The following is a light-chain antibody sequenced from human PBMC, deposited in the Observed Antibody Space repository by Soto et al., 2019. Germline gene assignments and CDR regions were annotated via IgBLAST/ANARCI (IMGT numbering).Light chain of an antibody. CDR1: EDVSSK. CDR2: DAS. CDR3: QQYYSTPYT. Sequence: IFMTQSPATLSVSPGGRATLSCRASEDVSSKLAWYQQKPGLPPRLVIYDASTRATGIPGRFSGSGSGTDFTLTISSLQAEDVAVYYCQQYYSTPYTFGQGTKLEIK. J-gene: IGKJ2*01. V-gene: IGKV3-15*01.